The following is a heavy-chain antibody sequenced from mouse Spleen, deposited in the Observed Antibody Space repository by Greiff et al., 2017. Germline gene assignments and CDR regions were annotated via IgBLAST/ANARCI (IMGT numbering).Heavy chain of an antibody. CDR2: IDPSDSYT. D-gene: IGHD4-1*01. Sequence: VQLQQPGAELVKPGASVKLSCKASGYTFTSYWMQWVKQRPGQGLEWIGEIDPSDSYTNYNQKFKGKATLTVDTSSSTAYMQLSSLTSEDSAVYYCARNLGPWDYWGQGTTLTVSS. CDR3: ARNLGPWDY. V-gene: IGHV1-50*01. J-gene: IGHJ2*01. CDR1: GYTFTSYW.